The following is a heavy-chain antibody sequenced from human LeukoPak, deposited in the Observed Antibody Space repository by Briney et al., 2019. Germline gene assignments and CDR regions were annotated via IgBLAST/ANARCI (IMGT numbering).Heavy chain of an antibody. Sequence: GGSLRLSCAASGFTFSSYSMNWVRQAPGKGLEWVSYISSPSSTIYYADSVKGRFTISRDNAKSSLYLQMNSLRAEDTAVYYCASIAVAGGGWGQGTLVTVSS. CDR2: ISSPSSTI. D-gene: IGHD6-19*01. J-gene: IGHJ4*02. CDR3: ASIAVAGGG. CDR1: GFTFSSYS. V-gene: IGHV3-48*01.